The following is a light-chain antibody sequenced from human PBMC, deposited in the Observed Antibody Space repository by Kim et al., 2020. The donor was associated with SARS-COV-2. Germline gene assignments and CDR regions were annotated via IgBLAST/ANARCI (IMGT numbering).Light chain of an antibody. Sequence: GDRVTITCRASQSIGTSLNWYQHKTGEAPKLLIYPESALQSGVPSRFSGSGSGTDFTLTISSLQREDFATYYCQQSYSTPPTFGQGTKLEI. CDR3: QQSYSTPPT. CDR1: QSIGTS. V-gene: IGKV1-39*01. J-gene: IGKJ2*01. CDR2: PES.